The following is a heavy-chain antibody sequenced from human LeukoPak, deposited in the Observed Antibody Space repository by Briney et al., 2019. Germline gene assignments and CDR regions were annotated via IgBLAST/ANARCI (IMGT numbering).Heavy chain of an antibody. J-gene: IGHJ4*02. Sequence: GGSLRLSCAASGFTFSSYAMSWVRQAPGKGLEWVAAISTTSGNIYYADSVKGRFTISRDNAKNSLYLQMNSLRVEDTALYYCARRAPSHDFDDWGQGTLVTVSS. CDR3: ARRAPSHDFDD. V-gene: IGHV3-21*01. CDR2: ISTTSGNI. CDR1: GFTFSSYA.